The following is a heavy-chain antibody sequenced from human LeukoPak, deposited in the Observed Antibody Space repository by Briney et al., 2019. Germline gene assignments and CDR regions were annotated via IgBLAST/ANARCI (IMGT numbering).Heavy chain of an antibody. V-gene: IGHV1-2*02. CDR3: AKTERTGSPTNQLDY. CDR2: INPNSGGT. CDR1: GYTFTGYY. Sequence: ASVKVSCKASGYTFTGYYMHWVRQAPGQGLEWMGWINPNSGGTNYAQKFQGRVTMTRDTSISTAYMELSRLRSDDTAVYYCAKTERTGSPTNQLDYWGPGTLVTVSS. J-gene: IGHJ4*02. D-gene: IGHD3/OR15-3a*01.